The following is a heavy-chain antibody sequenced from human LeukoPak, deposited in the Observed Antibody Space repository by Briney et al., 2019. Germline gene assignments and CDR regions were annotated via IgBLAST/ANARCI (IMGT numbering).Heavy chain of an antibody. CDR3: ARAGSGYYWDFDY. V-gene: IGHV4-39*07. CDR1: GGPISSGSYY. CDR2: IYYSGST. Sequence: SETLSLTCTVSGGPISSGSYYWGWIRQPPGKGLEWIGSIYYSGSTYYNPSLKSRVTISVDTSKNQFSLKLSSVTAADTAVYYCARAGSGYYWDFDYWGQGTLVTVSS. D-gene: IGHD3-22*01. J-gene: IGHJ4*02.